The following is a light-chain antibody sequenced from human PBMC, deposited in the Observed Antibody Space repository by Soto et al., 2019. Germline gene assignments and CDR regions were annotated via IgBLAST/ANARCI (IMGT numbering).Light chain of an antibody. V-gene: IGLV2-23*02. J-gene: IGLJ1*01. CDR1: SSVVGRYNL. Sequence: QSALTQPASVSGSPGQSITISCTGASSVVGRYNLVSWYQQQPGKAPKLMIYEVTKRPSGVSNRFSGSKSDNTASLTISGLQAEDEADYYCCSYAGSSTYVFGTGTKVTVL. CDR3: CSYAGSSTYV. CDR2: EVT.